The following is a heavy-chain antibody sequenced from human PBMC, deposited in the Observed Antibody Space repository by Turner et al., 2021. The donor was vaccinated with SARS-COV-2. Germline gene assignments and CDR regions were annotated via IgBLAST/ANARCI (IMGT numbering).Heavy chain of an antibody. CDR3: ARLHTSSWYFDY. D-gene: IGHD6-13*01. V-gene: IGHV3-7*03. J-gene: IGHJ4*02. Sequence: EAQLVESGGGLVKPGGSLRVSCAASGFTFSSYGMNWVRQAPGKGLEWVANIKIDGSEKYYVDSVKGRFTISRDNAKNSLYLQMNSLRAEDTAVYYCARLHTSSWYFDYWGQGTLVTVSS. CDR2: IKIDGSEK. CDR1: GFTFSSYG.